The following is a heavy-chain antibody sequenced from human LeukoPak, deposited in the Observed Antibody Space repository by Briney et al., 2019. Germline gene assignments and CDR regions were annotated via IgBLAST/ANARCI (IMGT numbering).Heavy chain of an antibody. CDR3: ARGSSSWYYFDY. J-gene: IGHJ4*02. CDR1: EFTFSSYN. D-gene: IGHD6-13*01. Sequence: GGSLRLSCAASEFTFSSYNMNWVRQAPGKGLEWVSSISSFSSYIYYADSLKGRFTISRDNAKNSLYLQMNSLRAEDTAGYYCARGSSSWYYFDYWGQGTLVTVSS. CDR2: ISSFSSYI. V-gene: IGHV3-21*01.